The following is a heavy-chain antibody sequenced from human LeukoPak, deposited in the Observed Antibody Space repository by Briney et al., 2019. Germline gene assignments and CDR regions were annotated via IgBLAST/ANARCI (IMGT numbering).Heavy chain of an antibody. CDR2: INTDGSST. J-gene: IGHJ4*02. CDR3: ASLLIYYDSSDSPG. CDR1: GFTFSRYW. D-gene: IGHD3-22*01. V-gene: IGHV3-74*03. Sequence: PGGSLRFSCAASGFTFSRYWMNWVRQAPGKGLVWVSRINTDGSSTMYADSAKGRFTISRDNARSTLHLQMNSLRAEDTAVYFCASLLIYYDSSDSPGWGQGTLVTVSS.